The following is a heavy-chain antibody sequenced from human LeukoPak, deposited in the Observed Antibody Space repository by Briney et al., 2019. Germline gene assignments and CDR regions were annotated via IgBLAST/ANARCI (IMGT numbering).Heavy chain of an antibody. D-gene: IGHD6-13*01. CDR2: ISGSGGST. Sequence: GGSLRLSCAASGFTFSSYAMNWVRQAPRKGLEWVAVISGSGGSTYYADSVKGRFTISRDNSKNTLYLQMDSLRAEDTVAYYCAKASHSCSWSPFDYWGQGTLVTVSS. V-gene: IGHV3-23*01. CDR3: AKASHSCSWSPFDY. J-gene: IGHJ4*02. CDR1: GFTFSSYA.